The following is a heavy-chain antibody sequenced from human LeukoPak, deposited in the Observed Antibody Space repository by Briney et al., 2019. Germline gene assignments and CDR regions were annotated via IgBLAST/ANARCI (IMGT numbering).Heavy chain of an antibody. CDR2: ISGSAATI. CDR1: GFTFSNYW. J-gene: IGHJ4*02. Sequence: PGGSLRLSCAASGFTFSNYWMNWVRQAPGKGLEWVSSISGSAATISYADSVKGRFTISRDNSKNTLYGQMNTLRADDTAIYYCARETPHNDFWGQGTLVTVSS. V-gene: IGHV3-23*01. CDR3: ARETPHNDF.